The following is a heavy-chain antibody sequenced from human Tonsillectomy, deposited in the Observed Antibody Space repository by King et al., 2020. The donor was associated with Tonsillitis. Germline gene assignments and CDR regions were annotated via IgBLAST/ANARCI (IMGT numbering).Heavy chain of an antibody. CDR2: INSSGGRT. J-gene: IGHJ4*02. CDR3: ARGWLIGDYDY. V-gene: IGHV1-46*03. D-gene: IGHD7-27*01. CDR1: GYTFTSHY. Sequence: LQLVQSGAEVKKPGASVKVSCKASGYTFTSHYMHWVRQAPGQGLEWMGIINSSGGRTNYAQKFKGRGTMTRDTSTSTVYMELSSLRSDDTDVYYCARGWLIGDYDYWGQGTLVTVSS.